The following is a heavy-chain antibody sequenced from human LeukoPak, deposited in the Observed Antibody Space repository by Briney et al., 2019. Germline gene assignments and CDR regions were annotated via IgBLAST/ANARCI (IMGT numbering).Heavy chain of an antibody. D-gene: IGHD3-10*01. J-gene: IGHJ4*02. CDR1: GFTFGDYA. V-gene: IGHV3-49*04. Sequence: GGSLRLSCTASGFTFGDYAMSWVRQAPGKGLEWVGFIRSKAYGGTTEYAASVKGRFAISRDDSKSTAYLQMNSLKTEDTAVYYCTRDFFPLWFGELFTHDYWGQGTLVTVSS. CDR2: IRSKAYGGTT. CDR3: TRDFFPLWFGELFTHDY.